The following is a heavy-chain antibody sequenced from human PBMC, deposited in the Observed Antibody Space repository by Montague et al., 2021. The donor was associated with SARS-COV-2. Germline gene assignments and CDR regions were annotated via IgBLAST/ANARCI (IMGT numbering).Heavy chain of an antibody. V-gene: IGHV3-23*01. CDR2: NT. D-gene: IGHD3-9*01. J-gene: IGHJ5*01. CDR3: VRLATGYPNWFDS. Sequence: NTYYADSVKGRFSISRDNSKNTLYLQMNSLRAEDTAIYFCVRLATGYPNWFDSWGQGTLGTVSA.